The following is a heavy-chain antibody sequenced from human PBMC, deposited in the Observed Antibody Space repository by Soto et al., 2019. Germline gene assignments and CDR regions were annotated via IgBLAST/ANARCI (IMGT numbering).Heavy chain of an antibody. CDR2: IKSDGSGT. J-gene: IGHJ4*02. D-gene: IGHD2-8*01. CDR1: GFTFRSYW. Sequence: EVQLVESGGGLVQPGGSLRLSCATSGFTFRSYWMHWVRQAPGKGLVWVSRIKSDGSGTSYADSVKGRFTISRDNAKNTLYLQMNSLRAEDTAVYYCARDKYGVDYRGQGTLVTVSS. CDR3: ARDKYGVDY. V-gene: IGHV3-74*01.